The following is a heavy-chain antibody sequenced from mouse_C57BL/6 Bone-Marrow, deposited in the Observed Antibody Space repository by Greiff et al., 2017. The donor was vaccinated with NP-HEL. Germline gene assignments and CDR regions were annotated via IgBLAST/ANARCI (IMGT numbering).Heavy chain of an antibody. CDR1: GYTFTSYW. Sequence: VQLQQPGAELVKPGASVKLSCKASGYTFTSYWMQWVKQRPGQGLEWIGEIDPSDSYTNYNQKFKGKATLTVDTSSSTAYMQLSSLTSEDSAVYYCARSLGRHYAMDYWGQGTSVTVSS. J-gene: IGHJ4*01. V-gene: IGHV1-50*01. CDR2: IDPSDSYT. D-gene: IGHD4-1*01. CDR3: ARSLGRHYAMDY.